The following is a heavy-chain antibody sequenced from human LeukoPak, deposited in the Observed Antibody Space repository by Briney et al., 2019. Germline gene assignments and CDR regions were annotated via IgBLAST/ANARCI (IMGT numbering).Heavy chain of an antibody. D-gene: IGHD5-24*01. V-gene: IGHV1-69*05. CDR1: GGTFSGYA. CDR3: ARDFRDGYNSHFY. CDR2: IIPIFGTA. Sequence: ASVKVSCKAPGGTFSGYAISWVRQAPGQGLEWMGGIIPIFGTANYAQKLQGRVTITTDESTSTAYMELSRLRSEDTAVYYCARDFRDGYNSHFYWGQGTLVTVSS. J-gene: IGHJ4*02.